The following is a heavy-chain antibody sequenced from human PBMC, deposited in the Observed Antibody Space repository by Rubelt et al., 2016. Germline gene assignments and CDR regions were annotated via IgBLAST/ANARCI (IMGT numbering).Heavy chain of an antibody. CDR3: ASAVGAKAALEI. CDR1: GGSFSGYY. J-gene: IGHJ3*02. Sequence: QVQLQQWGAGLLKPSETLSLTCAVYGGSFSGYYWSWIRQPPGKGLEWIGEINHSGSTNYNPSPKTRVTVSQYTVKSQCALRLMSVTAADSAVDYWASAVGAKAALEIWGQGTMVTVPS. V-gene: IGHV4-34*01. CDR2: INHSGST. D-gene: IGHD1-26*01.